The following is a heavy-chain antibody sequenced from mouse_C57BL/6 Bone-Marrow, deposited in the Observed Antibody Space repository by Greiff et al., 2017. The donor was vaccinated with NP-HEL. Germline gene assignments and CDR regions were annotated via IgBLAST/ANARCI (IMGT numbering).Heavy chain of an antibody. Sequence: VQLQQSGPELVKPGASVKISCKASGYAFSSSWMNWVKQRPGKGLEWIGQIYPGDGDTNYNGKFKGKATLTADKSSSTAYMQLSSLTSEDSAVYFCARDYGSSYPFAYWGQGTLVTVSA. CDR3: ARDYGSSYPFAY. V-gene: IGHV1-82*01. J-gene: IGHJ3*01. CDR1: GYAFSSSW. CDR2: IYPGDGDT. D-gene: IGHD1-1*01.